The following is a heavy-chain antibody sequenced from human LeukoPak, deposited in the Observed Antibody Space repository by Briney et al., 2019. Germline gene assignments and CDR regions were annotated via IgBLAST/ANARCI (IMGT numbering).Heavy chain of an antibody. CDR1: GYSFSSGYY. D-gene: IGHD1-26*01. J-gene: IGHJ3*02. CDR2: IRHSGST. V-gene: IGHV4-38-2*01. Sequence: SETLSLTCAVSGYSFSSGYYRGCLRPSPGGGVEWIGIIRHSGSTYYNPSLKSRVTISVDTSKNQFALKLSSVTAADTAVYYCARVWAQDPKRAFDIWGQGTMVTVSS. CDR3: ARVWAQDPKRAFDI.